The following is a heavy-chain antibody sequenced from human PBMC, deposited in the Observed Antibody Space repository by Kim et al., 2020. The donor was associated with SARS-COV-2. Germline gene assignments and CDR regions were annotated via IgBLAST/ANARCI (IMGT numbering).Heavy chain of an antibody. D-gene: IGHD2-21*02. Sequence: ASVKVSCKVSGYTLTELSMHWVRQAPGKGLEWMGGFDPEDGETIYAQKFEGRVTMTEDTSTDTAYMELSSLRSEDTAVYYCATDLMVTMSPVDYYYGMDVWRQGTTVTVSS. CDR2: FDPEDGET. V-gene: IGHV1-24*01. J-gene: IGHJ6*02. CDR1: GYTLTELS. CDR3: ATDLMVTMSPVDYYYGMDV.